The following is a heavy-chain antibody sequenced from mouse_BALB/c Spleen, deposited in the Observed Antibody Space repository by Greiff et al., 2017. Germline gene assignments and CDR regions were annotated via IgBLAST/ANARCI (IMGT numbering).Heavy chain of an antibody. Sequence: EVNVVESGGGLVQPGGSLKLSCAASGFTFSSYGMSWVRQTPDKRLELVATINSNGGSTYYPDSVKGRFTISRDNAKNTLYLQMSSLKSEDTAMYYCATTATHWYFDVWGAETTVTVSS. J-gene: IGHJ1*01. V-gene: IGHV5-6-3*01. D-gene: IGHD1-2*01. CDR3: ATTATHWYFDV. CDR1: GFTFSSYG. CDR2: INSNGGST.